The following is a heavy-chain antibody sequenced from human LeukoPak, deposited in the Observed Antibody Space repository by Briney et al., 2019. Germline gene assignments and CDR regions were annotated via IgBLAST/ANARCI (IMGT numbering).Heavy chain of an antibody. D-gene: IGHD1-26*01. V-gene: IGHV3-7*01. CDR3: ARQRGSYSFDF. Sequence: GSLRLSCAASGFTSSSYWMTWLRQAPGKGLEWVANIKQDGSEKYYVDSVKGRFTISRDNTKNSLYLQMNSLRAEDTAMYYCARQRGSYSFDFWGQGTLVTVSS. J-gene: IGHJ4*02. CDR1: GFTSSSYW. CDR2: IKQDGSEK.